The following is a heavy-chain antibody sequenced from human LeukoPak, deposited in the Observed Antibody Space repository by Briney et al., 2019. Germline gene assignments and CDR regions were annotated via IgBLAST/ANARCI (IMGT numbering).Heavy chain of an antibody. D-gene: IGHD2-21*02. V-gene: IGHV4-59*01. CDR1: GGSISSYY. J-gene: IGHJ3*02. CDR2: IYYSGST. Sequence: SETLSLACTVSGGSISSYYWSWIRQPPGKGLEWIGYIYYSGSTNYNPSLKSRVTISVDTSKNQFSLKLSSVTAADTAVYYCARDRRVTTFRDAFDIWGQGTMVTVSS. CDR3: ARDRRVTTFRDAFDI.